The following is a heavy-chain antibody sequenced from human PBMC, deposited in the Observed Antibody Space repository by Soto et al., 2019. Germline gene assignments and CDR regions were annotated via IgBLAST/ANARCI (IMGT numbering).Heavy chain of an antibody. CDR1: GFTFTSHA. CDR3: ASERGEYTSGWYDY. CDR2: MTSNGDRA. J-gene: IGHJ4*02. V-gene: IGHV3-64*01. D-gene: IGHD6-19*01. Sequence: EVQLVESGGGLVQPGGSLRLSCAASGFTFTSHAIHWVRQAPGKGLEYVSSMTSNGDRADYANSVKGRFTVSRDASKNTLYLQMDSLRTEDMAVYYCASERGEYTSGWYDYWGQGTLVTVSS.